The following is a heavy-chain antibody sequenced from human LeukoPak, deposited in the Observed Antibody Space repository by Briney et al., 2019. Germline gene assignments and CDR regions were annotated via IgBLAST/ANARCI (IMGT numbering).Heavy chain of an antibody. Sequence: PSETLSLTCAVYGGSFSGYYWSWIRQPPGKGLEWIGEINHSGSTNFNPSLKSRVAISVDTSKNQFSLKLSSVTAADTAVYYCARSGADNSGWATDYWGQGTLVTVSS. CDR1: GGSFSGYY. CDR3: ARSGADNSGWATDY. J-gene: IGHJ4*02. CDR2: INHSGST. D-gene: IGHD3-22*01. V-gene: IGHV4-34*01.